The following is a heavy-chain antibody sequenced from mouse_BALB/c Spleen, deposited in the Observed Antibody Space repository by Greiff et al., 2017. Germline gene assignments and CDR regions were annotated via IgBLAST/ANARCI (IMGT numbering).Heavy chain of an antibody. CDR2: INPSSGYT. J-gene: IGHJ3*01. Sequence: VKLVESGAELARPGASVKMSCKASGYTFTSYTMPWVKQRPGQGLEWIGYINPSSGYTNYNQKFKDKATLTADKSSSTAYMQLSSLTSEDSAVYYCARDYGNYWFAYWGQGTLVTVSA. V-gene: IGHV1-4*01. D-gene: IGHD2-1*01. CDR3: ARDYGNYWFAY. CDR1: GYTFTSYT.